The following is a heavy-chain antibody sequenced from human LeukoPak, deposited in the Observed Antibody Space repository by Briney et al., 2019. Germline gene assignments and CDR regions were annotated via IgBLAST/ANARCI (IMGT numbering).Heavy chain of an antibody. Sequence: GESLKISCKGSGYSFTTYWIGWVRQMPGKGLEWMGIIYPADSDTRYSPSFQGQVTISADKSISTAYLQWSSLKASDTAMYYCARHPHIGQWPSPYYYFDYWGQGTLVTVSS. J-gene: IGHJ4*02. D-gene: IGHD6-19*01. CDR2: IYPADSDT. V-gene: IGHV5-51*01. CDR3: ARHPHIGQWPSPYYYFDY. CDR1: GYSFTTYW.